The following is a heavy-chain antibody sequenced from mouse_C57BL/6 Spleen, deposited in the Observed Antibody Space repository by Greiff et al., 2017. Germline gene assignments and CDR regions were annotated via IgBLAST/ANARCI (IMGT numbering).Heavy chain of an antibody. CDR2: INPYNGDT. D-gene: IGHD1-1*01. J-gene: IGHJ2*01. V-gene: IGHV1-20*01. CDR1: GYSFTGYF. Sequence: VQLQQSGPELVKPGDSVKISCKASGYSFTGYFLNWVMQSHGKSLEWIGRINPYNGDTFYNQKFQGKATLTVDKSTSTAHMELRSLTSEDSAVYYCERGATVVANALDYWGQGTTLTVSS. CDR3: ERGATVVANALDY.